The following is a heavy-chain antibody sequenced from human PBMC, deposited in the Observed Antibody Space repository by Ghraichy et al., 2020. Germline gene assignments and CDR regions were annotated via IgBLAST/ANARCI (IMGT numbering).Heavy chain of an antibody. D-gene: IGHD3-3*01. J-gene: IGHJ4*02. CDR1: GDSVSSNSAA. CDR2: TYYRSKWYN. V-gene: IGHV6-1*01. CDR3: ARVADYDFWSGTLDY. Sequence: QTLSLTCAISGDSVSSNSAALNWIRQSPSRGLEWLGRTYYRSKWYNDYSVSVKSRITINPDTSKNQFSLQLNSVTPEDTAVYYCARVADYDFWSGTLDYWGQGTLVTVSS.